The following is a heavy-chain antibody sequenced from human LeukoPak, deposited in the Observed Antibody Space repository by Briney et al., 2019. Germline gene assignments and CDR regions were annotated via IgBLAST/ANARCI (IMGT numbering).Heavy chain of an antibody. D-gene: IGHD5-18*01. CDR3: AHKRDPIQLWLFDY. CDR1: GFSLSTSGVG. V-gene: IGHV2-5*01. Sequence: SGPTLVNPTQTLTLTCTFSGFSLSTSGVGVGWIRQPPGKALEWLALMYWNDDKRYSPSLKSRLTITKDTSKNQVVLTMTNMDPVDTATYYCAHKRDPIQLWLFDYWGQGTLVTVSS. CDR2: MYWNDDK. J-gene: IGHJ4*02.